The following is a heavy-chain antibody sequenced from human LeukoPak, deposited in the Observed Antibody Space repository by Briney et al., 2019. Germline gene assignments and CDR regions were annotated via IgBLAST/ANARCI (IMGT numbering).Heavy chain of an antibody. V-gene: IGHV1-18*01. D-gene: IGHD1-7*01. Sequence: ASVKVSCKASGYTFTGYGISWVRQAPGQGLEWMGWISAYNGNTNYAQKLQGRVTMTTDTSTSTAYMELRSLRSDDTAVYYCARDSPITGTTYNYYYYGMDVWGQGTTVTVSS. CDR3: ARDSPITGTTYNYYYYGMDV. CDR1: GYTFTGYG. CDR2: ISAYNGNT. J-gene: IGHJ6*02.